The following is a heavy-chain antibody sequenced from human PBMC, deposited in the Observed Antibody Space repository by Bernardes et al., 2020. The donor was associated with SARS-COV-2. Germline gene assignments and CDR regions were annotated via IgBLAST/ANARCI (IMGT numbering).Heavy chain of an antibody. CDR3: VRHVGAN. V-gene: IGHV3-7*01. J-gene: IGHJ4*02. CDR1: GFRFRDSW. D-gene: IGHD2-15*01. CDR2: IRGDGRAQ. Sequence: VGSLILSCAASGFRFRDSWMSWVRQTPGKGLEWVASIRGDGRAQDYGDSARGRFTISRDNAKSSLSLQMNNLRGEDAADYYCVRHVGANWGPGTLVTVSS.